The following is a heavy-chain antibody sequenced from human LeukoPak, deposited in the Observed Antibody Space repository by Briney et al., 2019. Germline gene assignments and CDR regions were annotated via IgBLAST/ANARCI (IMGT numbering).Heavy chain of an antibody. CDR2: INHSGST. CDR1: GGSFSGYY. J-gene: IGHJ5*02. CDR3: ARGVGATTLPGYNWFDP. V-gene: IGHV4-34*01. Sequence: PSETLSLTCAVYGGSFSGYYWSWIRQPPGKGLEWIAKINHSGSTNYNPSLKSRVTISVDTSKNQFSLKLSSVTAADTAVYYCARGVGATTLPGYNWFDPWGQGTLVTVSS. D-gene: IGHD1-26*01.